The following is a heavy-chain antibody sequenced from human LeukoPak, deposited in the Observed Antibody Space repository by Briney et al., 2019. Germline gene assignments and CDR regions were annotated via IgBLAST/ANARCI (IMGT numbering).Heavy chain of an antibody. Sequence: SETLSLTCAVYGGSFSGYYWSWIRQPPGKGLEWIGEINHSGSTNYNPSLKSRVTISVDTSKNQFSLKLSSVTAADTAVYYCARATEQQLVRDNWFDPWGQGTLVTVSS. CDR1: GGSFSGYY. V-gene: IGHV4-34*01. J-gene: IGHJ5*02. CDR3: ARATEQQLVRDNWFDP. D-gene: IGHD6-13*01. CDR2: INHSGST.